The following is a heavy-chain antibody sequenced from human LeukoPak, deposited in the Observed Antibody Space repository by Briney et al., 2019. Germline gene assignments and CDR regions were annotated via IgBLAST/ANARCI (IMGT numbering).Heavy chain of an antibody. Sequence: GGSLRLSCAASGFTFSNYAMSWVRQAPGKGLEWVSAISGSGGSTYYADSVKGRFTISRDNAKNTLYLQMNSLRAEDTAVYYCARVGSGYPGIGYWGQGTLVTVSS. V-gene: IGHV3-23*01. D-gene: IGHD3-22*01. J-gene: IGHJ4*02. CDR2: ISGSGGST. CDR1: GFTFSNYA. CDR3: ARVGSGYPGIGY.